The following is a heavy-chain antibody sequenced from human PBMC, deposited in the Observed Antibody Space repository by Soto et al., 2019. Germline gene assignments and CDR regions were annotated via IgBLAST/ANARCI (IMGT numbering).Heavy chain of an antibody. J-gene: IGHJ6*02. D-gene: IGHD2-15*01. Sequence: QITLKESGPTLVKPTQTLTLTCTFSGFSLSTSGVGVGWIRQPPGKALEWLALIYWDEDKRYSPSLTSRLTITKDTSKNQVVLTMTNMDPVDTATYYCAHVLVVVANYGMYVWGQRTTVTVSS. CDR3: AHVLVVVANYGMYV. CDR1: GFSLSTSGVG. CDR2: IYWDEDK. V-gene: IGHV2-5*02.